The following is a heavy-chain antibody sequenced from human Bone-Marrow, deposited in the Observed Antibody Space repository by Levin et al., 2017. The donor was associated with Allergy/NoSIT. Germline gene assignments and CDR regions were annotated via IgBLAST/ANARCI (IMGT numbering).Heavy chain of an antibody. J-gene: IGHJ4*02. D-gene: IGHD3-10*01. CDR2: IIPAFGST. CDR3: ARARDGYYGSGSFDF. V-gene: IGHV1-69*13. Sequence: SVKVSCKASGGRFSNYAISWVRQATGQGLEWMGGIIPAFGSTNYAQKFQGRVTIIADESTSTAYMELRSLKSEDTAVYYCARARDGYYGSGSFDFWGQGALLTVSS. CDR1: GGRFSNYA.